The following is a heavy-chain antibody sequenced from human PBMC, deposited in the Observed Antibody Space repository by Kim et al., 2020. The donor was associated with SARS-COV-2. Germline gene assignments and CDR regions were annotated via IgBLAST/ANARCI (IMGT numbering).Heavy chain of an antibody. J-gene: IGHJ5*02. CDR1: GFTFSSYE. Sequence: GGSLRLSCAASGFTFSSYEMNWVRQAPGKGLEWVSYISSSGSTIYYADSVKGRFTISRDNAKNSLYLQMNSLRAEDTAVYYCARNPGDIAAAGGPDWFDPWGQGTLVTVSS. CDR2: ISSSGSTI. V-gene: IGHV3-48*03. D-gene: IGHD6-13*01. CDR3: ARNPGDIAAAGGPDWFDP.